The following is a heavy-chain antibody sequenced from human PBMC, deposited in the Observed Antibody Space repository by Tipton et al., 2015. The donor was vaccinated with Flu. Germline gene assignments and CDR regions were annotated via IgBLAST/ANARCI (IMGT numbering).Heavy chain of an antibody. V-gene: IGHV1-18*01. CDR1: GYTFTSYG. CDR3: AGGLGRAGRTIQSQAVPLDWFDP. J-gene: IGHJ5*02. CDR2: ISAYTFNT. D-gene: IGHD3-16*01. Sequence: QVQLVQSGAEVKKPGASVKISCRTSGYTFTSYGVSWVRQAPGQGLEWMGGISAYTFNTEYAERFQGRLTLTTDTSTKTAYMELRSLRSAGSAIYYCAGGLGRAGRTIQSQAVPLDWFDPWGQGTRVTVSS.